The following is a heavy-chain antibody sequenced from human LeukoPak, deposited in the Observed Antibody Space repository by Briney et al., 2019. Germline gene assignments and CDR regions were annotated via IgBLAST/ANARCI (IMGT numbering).Heavy chain of an antibody. V-gene: IGHV4-59*01. CDR3: AGGSGWPHFDY. Sequence: SETLSLTCTVSGGSISSYYWSWIRQAPGKGLEWIGYIYDSGSTNYNPSLKSRVTISVDTSKNQFSLNLNSVTAADTAVYYCAGGSGWPHFDYWGQGALVTVSS. J-gene: IGHJ4*02. CDR2: IYDSGST. D-gene: IGHD6-19*01. CDR1: GGSISSYY.